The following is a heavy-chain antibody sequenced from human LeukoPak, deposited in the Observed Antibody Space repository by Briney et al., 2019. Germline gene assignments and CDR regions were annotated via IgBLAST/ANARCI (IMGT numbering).Heavy chain of an antibody. D-gene: IGHD2-2*01. Sequence: ASVKVSCKASGYTFTDYYLQWVRQAPGQGLEWMGWINPNSGGTNSAQKFQGRVTMTRDTPVSTAYMELSRLRSDDTAVYYCARDHCTSSGCYEYYYYGMDVWGQGTTVTVSS. CDR1: GYTFTDYY. J-gene: IGHJ6*02. CDR3: ARDHCTSSGCYEYYYYGMDV. V-gene: IGHV1-2*02. CDR2: INPNSGGT.